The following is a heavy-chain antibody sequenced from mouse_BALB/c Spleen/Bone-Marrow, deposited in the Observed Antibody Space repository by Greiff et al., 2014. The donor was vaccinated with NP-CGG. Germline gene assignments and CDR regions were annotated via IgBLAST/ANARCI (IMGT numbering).Heavy chain of an antibody. V-gene: IGHV5-4*02. Sequence: EVKLVESGGGLVKPGGSLKLSCAASGFTFSDYYIYWLRQTPEKRLEWVATISDGGNYSYYPDSVQGRFTISRDNAKNNPYLQMSNLKSEDTAMYYVARSRIRYGAIDFWGPGTSVTVFS. D-gene: IGHD2-10*02. CDR3: ARSRIRYGAIDF. CDR2: ISDGGNYS. J-gene: IGHJ4*01. CDR1: GFTFSDYY.